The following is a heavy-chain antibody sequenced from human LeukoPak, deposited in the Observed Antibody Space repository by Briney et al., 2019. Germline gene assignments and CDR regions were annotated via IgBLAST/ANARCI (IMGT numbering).Heavy chain of an antibody. CDR2: TYYRPRWYN. CDR1: GDSVSSNSAA. J-gene: IGHJ5*02. CDR3: ARFNSSSKLFDP. D-gene: IGHD6-6*01. Sequence: SQTLSLTCAISGDSVSSNSAAWNWFRQSPSRGLEWLGRTYYRPRWYNDYAVSVKSRITINPDTSKNQFSLQLNSVTPEDTAAYYCARFNSSSKLFDPWGQGTLVTVSS. V-gene: IGHV6-1*01.